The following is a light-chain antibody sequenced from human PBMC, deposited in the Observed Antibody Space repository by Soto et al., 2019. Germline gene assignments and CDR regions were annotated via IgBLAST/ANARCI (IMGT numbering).Light chain of an antibody. CDR2: EVS. CDR1: SSDVGGYNY. CDR3: SSYTTSSTRV. V-gene: IGLV2-14*01. Sequence: QSALTQPPSASGSPGQSLTISCTGTSSDVGGYNYVSWYQQRPGKAPKLVIYEVSNRPSGVSNRFSGSKSGNTASLTISGLQAEDEADYYCSSYTTSSTRVFGGGTKVTVL. J-gene: IGLJ3*02.